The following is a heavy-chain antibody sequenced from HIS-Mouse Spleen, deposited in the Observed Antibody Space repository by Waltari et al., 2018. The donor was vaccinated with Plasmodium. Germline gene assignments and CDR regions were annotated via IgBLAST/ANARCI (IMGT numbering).Heavy chain of an antibody. CDR1: GFTFLSYG. V-gene: IGHV3-30*18. CDR3: AKEVLGYYDFWSRPDY. D-gene: IGHD3-3*01. Sequence: QVQLVESGGGVVQPGRSLRLSCAASGFTFLSYGMHWVRQAPGKGLEWVAVISYDGSNKYYADSVKGRFTISRDNSKNTLYLQMNSLRAEDTAVYYCAKEVLGYYDFWSRPDYWGQGTLVTVSS. CDR2: ISYDGSNK. J-gene: IGHJ4*02.